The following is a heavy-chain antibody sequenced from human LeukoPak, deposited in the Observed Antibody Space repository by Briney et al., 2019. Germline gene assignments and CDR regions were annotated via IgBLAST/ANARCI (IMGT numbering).Heavy chain of an antibody. V-gene: IGHV4-31*03. CDR2: IYYSGST. D-gene: IGHD6-6*01. CDR3: ARIEYSSSSLYYYGMDV. J-gene: IGHJ6*01. Sequence: PSETLSLTCTVSGGSISSGGYYWSWIRQHPGKGLEWIGYIYYSGSTYYNPSLKSRVTISVDTSKNQFSLKLSSVTAADTAVYYCARIEYSSSSLYYYGMDVWGQGTTVTVSS. CDR1: GGSISSGGYY.